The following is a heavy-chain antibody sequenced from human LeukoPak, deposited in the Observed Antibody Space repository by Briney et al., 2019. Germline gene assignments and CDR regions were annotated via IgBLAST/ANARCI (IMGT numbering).Heavy chain of an antibody. CDR1: PGSISSGDYY. CDR3: ARDGGNWFDP. D-gene: IGHD3-16*01. CDR2: IYYSGTT. V-gene: IGHV4-30-4*01. Sequence: SQTLSLTCTASPGSISSGDYYWSWIRQPPGKGLEWVGYIYYSGTTYYNPSLKSRVTISVDTSKNQFSLKLSSVTAADTAVYYCARDGGNWFDPWGQGTLVTVSS. J-gene: IGHJ5*02.